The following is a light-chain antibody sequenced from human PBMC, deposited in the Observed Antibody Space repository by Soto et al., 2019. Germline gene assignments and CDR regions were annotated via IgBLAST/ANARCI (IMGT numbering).Light chain of an antibody. CDR3: LQDYSYPRT. V-gene: IGKV1-6*01. CDR2: AAS. J-gene: IGKJ1*01. CDR1: RGIRNN. Sequence: IQMPQSPSTLSASVGYRITINCRASRGIRNNLGWYQQKPGKAPTILIYAASSLQSGVPSRVSGIGSGTAFTLTISSLQPEDLATYYCLQDYSYPRTFGQGTKVDIK.